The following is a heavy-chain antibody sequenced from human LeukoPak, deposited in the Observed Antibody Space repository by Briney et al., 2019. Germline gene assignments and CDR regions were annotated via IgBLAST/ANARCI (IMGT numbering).Heavy chain of an antibody. V-gene: IGHV3-21*01. D-gene: IGHD1-14*01. CDR1: GFTFSSYS. CDR3: ARVAHSEEPVKTYYYGMDV. CDR2: ISSSSSYI. J-gene: IGHJ6*04. Sequence: KPGGSLRLSCAASGFTFSSYSMNWVRQAPGKGLEWVSSISSSSSYIYYADSVKGRFTISRDNAKNTLYLQMNSLRAEDTAVYYCARVAHSEEPVKTYYYGMDVWGKGTTVTVSS.